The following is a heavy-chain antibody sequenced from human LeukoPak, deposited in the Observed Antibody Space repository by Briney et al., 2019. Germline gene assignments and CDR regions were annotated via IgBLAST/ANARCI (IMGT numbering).Heavy chain of an antibody. CDR1: GYTFTSYG. CDR2: ISAYNGNT. D-gene: IGHD5-24*01. J-gene: IGHJ5*02. CDR3: AGGLQGGNWFDP. V-gene: IGHV1-18*01. Sequence: ASVKVSCKASGYTFTSYGISWVRQAPGQGLEWMGWISAYNGNTNYAQKPQGRVTMTTDTSTSTAYMELRSLRSDDTAVYYCAGGLQGGNWFDPWGQGTLVTVSS.